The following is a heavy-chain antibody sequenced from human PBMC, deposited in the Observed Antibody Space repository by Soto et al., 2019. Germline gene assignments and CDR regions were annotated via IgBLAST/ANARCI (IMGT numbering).Heavy chain of an antibody. D-gene: IGHD1-7*01. CDR1: VDTITSFS. Sequence: ETLSPTCTLSVDTITSFSWHWIWQSAVKGLEWIGRISTTRNTHCNPSLESRVTMSLDTSKNQFSLKLTSVTAAETAVYYCEGESGENWSYEAYWGQGTLVTVSS. CDR2: ISTTRNT. V-gene: IGHV4-4*07. J-gene: IGHJ4*02. CDR3: EGESGENWSYEAY.